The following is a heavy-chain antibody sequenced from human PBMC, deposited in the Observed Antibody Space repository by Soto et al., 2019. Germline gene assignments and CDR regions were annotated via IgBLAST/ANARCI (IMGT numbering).Heavy chain of an antibody. D-gene: IGHD3-10*01. CDR3: ARGVGSGSYYNQYNWFDP. J-gene: IGHJ5*02. Sequence: ASVKVSCKASGYTFTNYGISCVRQAPGQGLEWMGWISAYNGNTKYAQRLQGRVTMTTDTSTSTAYMELRSLRSDDTAVYYCARGVGSGSYYNQYNWFDPWGQGTLVTVSS. CDR2: ISAYNGNT. V-gene: IGHV1-18*01. CDR1: GYTFTNYG.